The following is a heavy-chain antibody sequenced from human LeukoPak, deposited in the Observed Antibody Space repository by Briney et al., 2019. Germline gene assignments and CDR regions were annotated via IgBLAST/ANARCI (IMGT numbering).Heavy chain of an antibody. D-gene: IGHD3-9*01. CDR1: GYSFTSCW. V-gene: IGHV5-51*01. J-gene: IGHJ6*03. CDR2: IYPGDSDT. Sequence: GESLKISGKGSGYSFTSCWIGWVRQMPGKGLEWMGIIYPGDSDTRYSPSFQGQVTISADKSSSTAYLQWSSLKASDTAMYYCARQVRTGYDILTGRGYYYMDVWGKGTTVTVSS. CDR3: ARQVRTGYDILTGRGYYYMDV.